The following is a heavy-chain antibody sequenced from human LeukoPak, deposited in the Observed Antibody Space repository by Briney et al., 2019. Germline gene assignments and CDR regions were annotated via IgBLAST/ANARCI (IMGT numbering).Heavy chain of an antibody. CDR1: GYSISSGFY. V-gene: IGHV4-38-2*02. CDR3: ARDFTPLTWSGEGFDP. D-gene: IGHD3-10*01. J-gene: IGHJ5*02. Sequence: SETLSLTCSVSGYSISSGFYWGWIRQPPGKGLEWIGTFYHSGSTYYNPSLKSRVTISVDTSKNQFSLKLSSVTAADTAVYYCARDFTPLTWSGEGFDPWGQGTLVTVSS. CDR2: FYHSGST.